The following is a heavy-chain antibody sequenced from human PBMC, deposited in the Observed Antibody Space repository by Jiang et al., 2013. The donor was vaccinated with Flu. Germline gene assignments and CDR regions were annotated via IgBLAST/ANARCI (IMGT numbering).Heavy chain of an antibody. CDR2: ITSGGSYI. J-gene: IGHJ6*02. D-gene: IGHD5-18*01. Sequence: EVQLLESGGGLVKPGGSLRLSCAASGFGFSSYTMNWVRQTPGKGLEWVSSITSGGSYINYAESLKGRFTTSRDNAKNSLYLQMDDLRAEDTAIYYCARDRNQLWPEANYYYGMDVWGQGTTVTVS. CDR3: ARDRNQLWPEANYYYGMDV. CDR1: GFGFSSYT. V-gene: IGHV3-21*01.